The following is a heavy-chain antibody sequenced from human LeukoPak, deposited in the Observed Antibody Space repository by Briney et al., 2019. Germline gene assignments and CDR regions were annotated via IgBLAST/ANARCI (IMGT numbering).Heavy chain of an antibody. D-gene: IGHD6-13*01. Sequence: ASVKVSCKASGYTFTGYYMHWVRPAPGQGLEWMGWINPNSGGTNYAQKFQGRVTMTRDTSISTAYMELSRLRSDDTAVYYCARVSIAAAGPYYYYYGMDVWGQGTTVTVSS. J-gene: IGHJ6*02. CDR1: GYTFTGYY. CDR3: ARVSIAAAGPYYYYYGMDV. V-gene: IGHV1-2*02. CDR2: INPNSGGT.